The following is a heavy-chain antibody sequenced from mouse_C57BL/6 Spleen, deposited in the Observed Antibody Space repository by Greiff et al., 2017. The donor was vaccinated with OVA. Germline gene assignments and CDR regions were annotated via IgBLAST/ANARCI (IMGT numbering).Heavy chain of an antibody. J-gene: IGHJ1*03. V-gene: IGHV3-6*01. CDR2: ISYDGSN. Sequence: EVKLVESGPGLVKPSQSLSLTCSVTGYSITSGYYWNWIRQFPGNKLEWMGYISYDGSNNYNPSLKNRISITRDTSKNQFFLKLNSVTTEDTATYYCAREGGYPWYFDVWGTGTTVTVSS. CDR3: AREGGYPWYFDV. CDR1: GYSITSGYY. D-gene: IGHD2-2*01.